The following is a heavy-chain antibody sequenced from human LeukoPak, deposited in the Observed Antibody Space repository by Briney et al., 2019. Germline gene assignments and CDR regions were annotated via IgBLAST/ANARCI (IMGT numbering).Heavy chain of an antibody. CDR2: IWYDGSNK. Sequence: PGGSLRLSCAASGFNFFTYGMHWVRQAPGKGLEWVAVIWYDGSNKYYADSVKGRFTISRDNSRNSLSLQMKSLRTDDTAIYYCAKEVPTHTIFGVLKTQDWGQGTLVTVSS. V-gene: IGHV3-33*03. J-gene: IGHJ4*02. D-gene: IGHD3-3*01. CDR3: AKEVPTHTIFGVLKTQD. CDR1: GFNFFTYG.